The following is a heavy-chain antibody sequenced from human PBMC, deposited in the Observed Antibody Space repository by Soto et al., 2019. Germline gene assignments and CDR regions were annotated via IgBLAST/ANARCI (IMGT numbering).Heavy chain of an antibody. Sequence: GGSLRLSCAASGFTFSSYAMSWVRQAPGKGLEWVSATRDSGATTYYADSVKGRFTISRDNSKSTLYLQMNSLGVEDTAIYYCAKSPGAYYPITFDYWGQGSLVTVSS. CDR2: TRDSGATT. CDR3: AKSPGAYYPITFDY. J-gene: IGHJ4*02. CDR1: GFTFSSYA. V-gene: IGHV3-23*01. D-gene: IGHD4-17*01.